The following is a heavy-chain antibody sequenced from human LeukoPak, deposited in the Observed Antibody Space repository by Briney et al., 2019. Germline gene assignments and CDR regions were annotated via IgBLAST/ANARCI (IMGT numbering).Heavy chain of an antibody. Sequence: GGSLRLSCAASGFTFSGHSMNWVRQAPGKGLECVSVSYSGGSTDYADSVKGRFTISRDNSKNTLYLQMNSLRTEDTAVYYCARGVIRGIDAFDIWGQGTMVTVSS. J-gene: IGHJ3*02. CDR2: SYSGGST. CDR3: ARGVIRGIDAFDI. CDR1: GFTFSGHS. D-gene: IGHD3-10*01. V-gene: IGHV3-66*02.